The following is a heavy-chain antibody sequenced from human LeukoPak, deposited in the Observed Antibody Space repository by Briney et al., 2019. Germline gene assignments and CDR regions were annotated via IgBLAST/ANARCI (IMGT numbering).Heavy chain of an antibody. CDR3: ARESGRIGSSSV. CDR1: GLTFSTYW. V-gene: IGHV3-74*01. Sequence: GGSLRLSCAASGLTFSTYWMHWVRQDPGKGLVWVSRISSDASITSYADPVKGRFTISRDNAKNTLYLQMNSLRAEDTAVYYCARESGRIGSSSVWGQGTLVTVSS. CDR2: ISSDASIT. D-gene: IGHD6-6*01. J-gene: IGHJ4*02.